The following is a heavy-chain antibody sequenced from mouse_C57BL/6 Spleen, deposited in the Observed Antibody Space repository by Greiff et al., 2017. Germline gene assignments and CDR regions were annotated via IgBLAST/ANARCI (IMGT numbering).Heavy chain of an antibody. CDR2: IDPTSGGT. V-gene: IGHV1-72*01. CDR3: AREAVILRLYYFDD. J-gene: IGHJ2*01. CDR1: GYTFTSYW. Sequence: QVQLQQPGAELVKPGASVKLSCKASGYTFTSYWMHWVKQRPGRGLAWIGRIDPTSGGTKYNEKFKSKATLTVDKPSSKAYMQLSSLTSEDSAVYYCAREAVILRLYYFDDWGQGTTRTVSS. D-gene: IGHD1-1*01.